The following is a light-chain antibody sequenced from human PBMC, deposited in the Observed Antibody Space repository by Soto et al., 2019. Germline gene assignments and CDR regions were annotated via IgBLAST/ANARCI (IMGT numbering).Light chain of an antibody. V-gene: IGKV3-11*01. Sequence: LTQSPAMLSLYHAARATLSCRASENVRTFVDWYQQKPGQAPSLLIYGASNRATGSPARCSGGRGGTDGTIIIIGRVPEDGVVYYCRQRSYWPPTFGQGTRLEIK. J-gene: IGKJ5*01. CDR2: GAS. CDR3: RQRSYWPPT. CDR1: ENVRTF.